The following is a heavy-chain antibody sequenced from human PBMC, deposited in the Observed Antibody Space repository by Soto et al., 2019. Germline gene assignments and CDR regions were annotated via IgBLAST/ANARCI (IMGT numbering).Heavy chain of an antibody. CDR3: ARDIIPVPKRYFHH. CDR1: GFTFGDYA. CDR2: ISWNSDSI. J-gene: IGHJ1*01. V-gene: IGHV3-9*01. Sequence: GGSLRLSCASSGFTFGDYAMHWVRQAPGKGLEWVSGISWNSDSIGYADSVKGRFTISRDNAKNSLYLQMDSLRVEDTAFYYCARDIIPVPKRYFHHWGQGTLVTVSS. D-gene: IGHD3-16*01.